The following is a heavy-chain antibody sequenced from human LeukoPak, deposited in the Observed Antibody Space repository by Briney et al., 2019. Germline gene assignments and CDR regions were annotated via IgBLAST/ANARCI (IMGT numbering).Heavy chain of an antibody. D-gene: IGHD2-15*01. Sequence: GASVKVSCKASGGTFSSYAISWVRQAPGQGLEWMGGIVPIFGTTNYAQKFQGRVTITTDESTSTVYMELSSLRSEDTAVYYCARAPGGGFDHWGQGTLVTVSS. CDR3: ARAPGGGFDH. CDR2: IVPIFGTT. J-gene: IGHJ4*02. V-gene: IGHV1-69*05. CDR1: GGTFSSYA.